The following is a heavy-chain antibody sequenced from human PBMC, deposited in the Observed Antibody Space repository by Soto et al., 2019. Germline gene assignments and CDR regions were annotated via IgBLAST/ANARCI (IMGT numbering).Heavy chain of an antibody. CDR1: GGSISSSHW. CDR2: ISHSGTS. D-gene: IGHD3-9*01. J-gene: IGHJ3*01. V-gene: IGHV4-4*02. CDR3: ARVVLTITRGAFDA. Sequence: QVQLQESGPGLVKPSGTLSLTRAVSGGSISSSHWWTWVRQSPGKGLEYIGEISHSGTSNSNPSRKTRDTLSLDKSKNHFSLTRTSGTAADTAVYYCARVVLTITRGAFDAWGQGTLGIVSS.